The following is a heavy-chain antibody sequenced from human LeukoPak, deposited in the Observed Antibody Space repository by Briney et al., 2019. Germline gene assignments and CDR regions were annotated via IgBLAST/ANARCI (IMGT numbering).Heavy chain of an antibody. D-gene: IGHD1-1*01. CDR2: ISMNVQTT. Sequence: GGSLRLSCSASGFTFTSHVMHWVRQAPGKGLQYVSGISMNVQTTYYAGSVRGRFTISRDSSKNTVYLQMSSLTAEDTGVYYCVREGLERRINFDYWGQRTLVSVSS. V-gene: IGHV3-64D*06. J-gene: IGHJ4*02. CDR3: VREGLERRINFDY. CDR1: GFTFTSHV.